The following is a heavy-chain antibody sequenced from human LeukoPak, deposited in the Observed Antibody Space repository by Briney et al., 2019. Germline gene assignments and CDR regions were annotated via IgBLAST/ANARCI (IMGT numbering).Heavy chain of an antibody. CDR2: ISYDGSNK. Sequence: PGRSLRLSCAASGFTFSDYALHWVRQAPGKGLEWVAVISYDGSNKYYADSVEGRFTISRDNSKNTLYLQMNSLRTEDTTVYYCARDQLRYSGSYCFAYWGQGTLVTVSS. V-gene: IGHV3-30-3*01. CDR3: ARDQLRYSGSYCFAY. J-gene: IGHJ4*02. CDR1: GFTFSDYA. D-gene: IGHD1-26*01.